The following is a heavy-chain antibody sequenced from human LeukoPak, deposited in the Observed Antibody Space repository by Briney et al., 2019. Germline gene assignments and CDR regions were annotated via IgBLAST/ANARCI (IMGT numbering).Heavy chain of an antibody. CDR1: GFTFSSYW. V-gene: IGHV3-30*18. D-gene: IGHD6-13*01. CDR2: ISYDGSNK. CDR3: AKEGQQLVKPYYYYYMDV. Sequence: PGGSLRLSCAASGFTFSSYWMSWVRQAPGKGLEWVAVISYDGSNKYYADSVKGRFTISRDNSKNTLYLQMNSLRAEDTAVYYCAKEGQQLVKPYYYYYMDVWGKGTTVTVSS. J-gene: IGHJ6*03.